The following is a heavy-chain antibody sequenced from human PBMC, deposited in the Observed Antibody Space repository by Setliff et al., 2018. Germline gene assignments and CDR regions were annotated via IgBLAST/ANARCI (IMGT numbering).Heavy chain of an antibody. CDR2: IIPIFGTT. CDR3: AREVVVVKSAINYYYYMDV. Sequence: ASVKVSCKASGGTFSSYAISWVRQAPGQGLEWMGGIIPIFGTTSYAQKFQGRVTITTDESTNTAYMELSSLRSDDTAVFYCAREVVVVKSAINYYYYMDVWGKGTTVTVSS. J-gene: IGHJ6*03. D-gene: IGHD2-21*01. V-gene: IGHV1-69*05. CDR1: GGTFSSYA.